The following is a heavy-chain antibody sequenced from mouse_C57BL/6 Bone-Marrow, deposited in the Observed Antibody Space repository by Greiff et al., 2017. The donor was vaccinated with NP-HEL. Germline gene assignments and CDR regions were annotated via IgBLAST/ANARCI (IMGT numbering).Heavy chain of an antibody. V-gene: IGHV5-4*01. J-gene: IGHJ2*01. Sequence: DVHLVESGGGLVKPGGSLKLSCAASGFTFSSYAMSWVRQTPEKRLEWVATISDGGSYTYYPDNVKGRFTISRDNAKNNLYLQMSHLKSEDTAMYYCARDGLPRGDYWGQGTTLTVSS. CDR2: ISDGGSYT. CDR1: GFTFSSYA. D-gene: IGHD2-4*01. CDR3: ARDGLPRGDY.